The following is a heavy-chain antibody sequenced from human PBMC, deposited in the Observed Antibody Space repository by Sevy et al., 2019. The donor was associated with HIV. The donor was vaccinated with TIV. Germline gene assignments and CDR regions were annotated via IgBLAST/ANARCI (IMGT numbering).Heavy chain of an antibody. J-gene: IGHJ6*02. V-gene: IGHV4-59*01. Sequence: SETLSLTCTVSGGSISSYYWSWIRQPPGKGLEWIADIYYSGSTNYNPSLKSRVTISVDTSKNQFSLKLSSVTAADTAVYYCARGLELSGMDVWGQGTTVTVSS. CDR2: IYYSGST. CDR3: ARGLELSGMDV. CDR1: GGSISSYY. D-gene: IGHD1-7*01.